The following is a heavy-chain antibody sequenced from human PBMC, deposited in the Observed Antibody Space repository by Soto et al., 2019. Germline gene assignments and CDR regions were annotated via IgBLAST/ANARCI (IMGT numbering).Heavy chain of an antibody. D-gene: IGHD2-2*01. CDR3: ALVPAAIGGYYYYYYYGMDV. J-gene: IGHJ6*02. CDR2: IIPIFGTA. V-gene: IGHV1-69*06. Sequence: SVKVSCKAPGGTFSSYAISWVRQAPGQGLEWMGGIIPIFGTANYAQKFQGRVTITADKSTSTAYMELSSLRSEDTAVYYCALVPAAIGGYYYYYYYGMDVWGQGTTVTVSS. CDR1: GGTFSSYA.